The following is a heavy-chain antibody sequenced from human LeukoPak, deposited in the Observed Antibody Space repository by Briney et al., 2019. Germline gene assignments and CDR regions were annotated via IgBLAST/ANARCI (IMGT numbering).Heavy chain of an antibody. D-gene: IGHD6-13*01. CDR2: IYSGGST. CDR3: AREPTYTSTWYTSCDY. CDR1: EFSVGSNY. J-gene: IGHJ4*02. V-gene: IGHV3-66*01. Sequence: PGGSLRLSCAASEFSVGSNYMTWVRQAPGKGLEWVSLIYSGGSTYYADSVKGRFTISRDNSKNTLYLQMNSLRAEDTAVYYCAREPTYTSTWYTSCDYWGQGILVTVSS.